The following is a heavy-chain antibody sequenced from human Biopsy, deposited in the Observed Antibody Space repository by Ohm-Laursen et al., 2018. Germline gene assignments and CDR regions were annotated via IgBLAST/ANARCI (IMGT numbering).Heavy chain of an antibody. CDR2: IFYSANT. J-gene: IGHJ4*02. V-gene: IGHV4-31*03. CDR3: ARLGSGDYFPTFFDF. D-gene: IGHD5-12*01. Sequence: SQTLSLTCTVSGVSINGGRYYWNWIRHHPGKGLVWIGNIFYSANTNYNPSLKSRVTISVDTSKNQFSLKLSSVTAADTAVYYCARLGSGDYFPTFFDFWGQGALVTVSS. CDR1: GVSINGGRYY.